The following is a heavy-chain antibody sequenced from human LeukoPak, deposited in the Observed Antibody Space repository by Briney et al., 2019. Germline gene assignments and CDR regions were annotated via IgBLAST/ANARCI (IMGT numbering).Heavy chain of an antibody. V-gene: IGHV1-18*04. CDR1: GYTFTNYG. D-gene: IGHD2-15*01. Sequence: GASVKVSCKASGYTFTNYGISWVRQAPGQGLELMGWNIAFNGNTKYGHKVQGRVTMTTDTSTSTAYMDLRSLTSGDTAVYYCARERRDCSGGTCYAGDFDYWGQGTLVTVSS. CDR2: NIAFNGNT. CDR3: ARERRDCSGGTCYAGDFDY. J-gene: IGHJ4*02.